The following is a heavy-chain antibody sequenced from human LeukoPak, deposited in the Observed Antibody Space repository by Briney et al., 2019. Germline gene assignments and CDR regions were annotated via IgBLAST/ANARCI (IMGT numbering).Heavy chain of an antibody. D-gene: IGHD2-15*01. CDR1: GYSFTSYA. CDR2: ISAYNGNT. Sequence: ASVKVSCKASGYSFTSYAMNWVRQTPGQGLEWMGWISAYNGNTNYAQKLQGRVTMTTDTSTSTAYMELRSLRSDDTAVYYCARDVSRDIVVVVAGRDFDYWGQGTLVTVSS. J-gene: IGHJ4*02. CDR3: ARDVSRDIVVVVAGRDFDY. V-gene: IGHV1-18*01.